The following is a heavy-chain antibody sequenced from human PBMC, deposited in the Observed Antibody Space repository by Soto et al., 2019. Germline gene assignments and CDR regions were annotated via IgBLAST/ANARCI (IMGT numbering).Heavy chain of an antibody. CDR3: ARGSAWLPFDY. J-gene: IGHJ4*02. D-gene: IGHD5-12*01. CDR2: IYYSGST. V-gene: IGHV4-31*03. CDR1: GGSISSGGYY. Sequence: PSETLSLTCTVSGGSISSGGYYWSWIRQHPGKGLEWIGYIYYSGSTYYNPSLKSRVTISVDTSKNQFSLKLSSVTAADTAVYYCARGSAWLPFDYWGQGTLVTVFS.